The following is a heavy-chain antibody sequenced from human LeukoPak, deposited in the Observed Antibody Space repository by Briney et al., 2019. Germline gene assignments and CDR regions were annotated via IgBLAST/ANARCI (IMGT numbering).Heavy chain of an antibody. J-gene: IGHJ4*02. Sequence: GGSLRLSCAASGFTFSSYAMHWVRQAPGKGLEWVALISYDGSNKYYADSVKGRFTISRDNSKNTLYLQMNSLRAEDTAVHYCAKGTYYYDTPYYFDYWGQGTLVTVSS. D-gene: IGHD3-22*01. CDR2: ISYDGSNK. CDR3: AKGTYYYDTPYYFDY. CDR1: GFTFSSYA. V-gene: IGHV3-30*04.